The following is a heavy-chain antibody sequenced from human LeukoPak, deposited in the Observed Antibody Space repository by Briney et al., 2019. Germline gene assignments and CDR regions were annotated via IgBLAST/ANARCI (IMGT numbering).Heavy chain of an antibody. V-gene: IGHV4-30-4*01. CDR1: GGSINSGDYY. CDR2: IYYSGST. CDR3: ARGRGIAVAADY. Sequence: SQTLSLTCTVSGGSINSGDYYWTWIRQPPGKGLEWIGYIYYSGSTYYNPSLKSRVTISVDTSKNQFSLKLSSVTAADTAVYYCARGRGIAVAADYWGQGTLVTVSS. J-gene: IGHJ4*02. D-gene: IGHD6-19*01.